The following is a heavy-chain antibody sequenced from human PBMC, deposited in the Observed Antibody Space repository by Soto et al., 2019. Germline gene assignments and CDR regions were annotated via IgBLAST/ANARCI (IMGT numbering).Heavy chain of an antibody. D-gene: IGHD3-3*01. J-gene: IGHJ6*02. V-gene: IGHV1-46*01. CDR2: INPSGGRI. CDR3: ARDGPPTTTGVGPSYTMDV. Sequence: QVQLVQSGAEVKKPGASVKVSCKASGYTFTSYQMHWVRQAPGQGLEWMGIINPSGGRITYATRFQGRDMMTRDTSTNTVYMELRSLRSEDTAVYYGARDGPPTTTGVGPSYTMDVGGQGTTVTVS. CDR1: GYTFTSYQ.